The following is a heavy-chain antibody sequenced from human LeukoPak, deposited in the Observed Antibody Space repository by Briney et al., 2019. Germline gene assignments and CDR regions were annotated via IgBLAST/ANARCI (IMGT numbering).Heavy chain of an antibody. CDR2: IYYSGST. CDR3: ARHYGSGTYPLDY. Sequence: PSETLSLTCTVSGYSISSGYYWGWIRQPPGKGLEWIGRIYYSGSTYYNPSLKSRVTISVDTSKNQFSLKLSSVTAADTAVYYCARHYGSGTYPLDYWGQGTLVTVSS. V-gene: IGHV4-38-2*02. CDR1: GYSISSGYY. D-gene: IGHD3-10*01. J-gene: IGHJ4*02.